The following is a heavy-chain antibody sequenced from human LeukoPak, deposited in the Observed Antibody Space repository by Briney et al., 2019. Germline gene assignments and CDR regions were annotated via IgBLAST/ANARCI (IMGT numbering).Heavy chain of an antibody. J-gene: IGHJ6*02. CDR2: INPSGGST. CDR1: GYTFTSYY. CDR3: ASPYYYDSSGQGAGMDV. Sequence: ASVKVSCRASGYTFTSYYMHWVRQAPGQGLEWMGIINPSGGSTSYAQKFQGRVTMTRDTSTSTVYMELSSLRSEDTAVYYCASPYYYDSSGQGAGMDVWGQGTTVTVSS. V-gene: IGHV1-46*01. D-gene: IGHD3-22*01.